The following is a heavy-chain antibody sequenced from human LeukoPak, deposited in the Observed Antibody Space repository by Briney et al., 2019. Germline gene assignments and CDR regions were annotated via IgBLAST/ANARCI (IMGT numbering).Heavy chain of an antibody. CDR1: GFTFSSYG. CDR2: IWYDGSNK. CDR3: ARDRMVTYFDY. V-gene: IGHV3-33*01. D-gene: IGHD5-18*01. Sequence: GGSLRLSGAASGFTFSSYGMHWVRQAPGKGLEWVAVIWYDGSNKYYADSVKGRFTISRDNSKNTLYLQMNSLRAEDTAMYYCARDRMVTYFDYWGQGTLVTVSS. J-gene: IGHJ4*02.